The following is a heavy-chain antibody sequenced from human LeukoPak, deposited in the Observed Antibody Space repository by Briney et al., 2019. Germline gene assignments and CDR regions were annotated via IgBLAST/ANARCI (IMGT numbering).Heavy chain of an antibody. V-gene: IGHV4-39*01. CDR2: IYYSGST. D-gene: IGHD3-10*01. CDR3: ARHVSSDGSGSHFDY. J-gene: IGHJ4*02. CDR1: GGSISSSSYY. Sequence: SGTLSLPCTVSGGSISSSSYYWGWIRQPPGKGLEWIGSIYYSGSTYYNPSLKSRVTISVDTSKNQFSLKLSSVTAADTAVYYCARHVSSDGSGSHFDYWGQGTLVTVSS.